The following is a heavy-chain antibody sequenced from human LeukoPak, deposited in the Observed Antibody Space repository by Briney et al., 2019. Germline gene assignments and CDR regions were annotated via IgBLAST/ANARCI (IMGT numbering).Heavy chain of an antibody. CDR1: GYTFTGYY. CDR2: INPNSGGT. V-gene: IGHV1-2*06. J-gene: IGHJ4*02. CDR3: ATKRGYSYGSPH. Sequence: ASVKVSCKASGYTFTGYYMHWVRQAPGQGLEWMGRINPNSGGTNYAQKFQGGVTMTGDTSISTAYMELSRLRSEDTAVYYCATKRGYSYGSPHWGQGTLVTVSS. D-gene: IGHD5-18*01.